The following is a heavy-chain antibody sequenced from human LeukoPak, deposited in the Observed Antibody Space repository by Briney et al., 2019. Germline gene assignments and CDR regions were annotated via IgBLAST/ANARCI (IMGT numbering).Heavy chain of an antibody. CDR3: AKEIEAYSNFSPPYY. Sequence: GGSLRLSCTGSGFTFSDYYMHWVRQAPGKGLEWVAVVSYDGSNKYYGDSVKGRFTISRDNSRNTLYLQLNSLRAEDTAMYYCAKEIEAYSNFSPPYYWGQGTLVSVSS. CDR2: VSYDGSNK. V-gene: IGHV3-30*18. D-gene: IGHD6-13*01. CDR1: GFTFSDYY. J-gene: IGHJ4*02.